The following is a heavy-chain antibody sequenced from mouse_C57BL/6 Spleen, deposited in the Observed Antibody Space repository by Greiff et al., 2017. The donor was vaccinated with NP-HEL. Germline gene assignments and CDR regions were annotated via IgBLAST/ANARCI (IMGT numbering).Heavy chain of an antibody. Sequence: EVKLQESGPGMVKPSQSLSLTCTVTGYSITSGYDWHWIRHFPGNKLEWMGYISYSGSTNYNPSLKSRISITHDTSKNHFFLKLNSVTTEDTATYYCARGDYYGSSYVAWFAYWGQGTLVTVSA. CDR2: ISYSGST. CDR1: GYSITSGYD. V-gene: IGHV3-1*01. CDR3: ARGDYYGSSYVAWFAY. D-gene: IGHD1-1*01. J-gene: IGHJ3*01.